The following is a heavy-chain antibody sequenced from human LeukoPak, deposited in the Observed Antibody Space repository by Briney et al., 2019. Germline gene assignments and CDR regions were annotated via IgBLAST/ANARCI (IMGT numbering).Heavy chain of an antibody. J-gene: IGHJ5*02. CDR3: ARAPGPTVTTSWFDP. Sequence: WVRQAPGKGLEWMGRIIPILGIANYAQKFQGRVTITADKSTSTAHMELSSLRSEDTAVYYCARAPGPTVTTSWFDPWGQGTLVTVSS. V-gene: IGHV1-69*04. D-gene: IGHD4-17*01. CDR2: IIPILGIA.